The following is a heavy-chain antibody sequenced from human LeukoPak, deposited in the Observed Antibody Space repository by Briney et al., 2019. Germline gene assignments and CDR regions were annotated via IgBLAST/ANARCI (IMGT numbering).Heavy chain of an antibody. Sequence: PSETLSLTCAVYGGSFSGYYWSWIRQPPGKGLEWIGEINHSGSTNYNPSLKSRVTISVDTSKNQFSLKLSSVTAADTAVYYCARGEISVGGFDYWGQGTLVTVSP. CDR1: GGSFSGYY. CDR2: INHSGST. V-gene: IGHV4-34*01. D-gene: IGHD3-16*01. CDR3: ARGEISVGGFDY. J-gene: IGHJ4*02.